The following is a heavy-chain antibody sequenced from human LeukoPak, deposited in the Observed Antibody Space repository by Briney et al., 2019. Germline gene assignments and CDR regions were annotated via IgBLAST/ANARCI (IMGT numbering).Heavy chain of an antibody. V-gene: IGHV4-34*01. D-gene: IGHD5-12*01. CDR1: GGSISSYY. J-gene: IGHJ6*03. Sequence: SETLSLTCTVSGGSISSYYWSWIRQPPGKGLEWIGEINHSGSTNYNPSLKSRVTISVDTSKNQFSLKLSSVTAADTAVYYCARLRRGIVATITRLYYYYYMDVWGKGTTVTISS. CDR3: ARLRRGIVATITRLYYYYYMDV. CDR2: INHSGST.